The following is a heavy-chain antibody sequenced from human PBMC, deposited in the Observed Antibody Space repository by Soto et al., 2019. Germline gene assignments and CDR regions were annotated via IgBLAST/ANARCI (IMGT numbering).Heavy chain of an antibody. Sequence: QVQLVQSGAEVKKPGSSVKVSCKASGGTFSSYAISWVRQAPGQGLEWMGGIIPIFGTANYAQKFQGRVTITADKSTSTAYMELSSLRSEDTAVYYCARGYSSSGWPQFYGMDVWGQGTTVTVSS. CDR3: ARGYSSSGWPQFYGMDV. J-gene: IGHJ6*02. CDR1: GGTFSSYA. CDR2: IIPIFGTA. V-gene: IGHV1-69*06. D-gene: IGHD6-19*01.